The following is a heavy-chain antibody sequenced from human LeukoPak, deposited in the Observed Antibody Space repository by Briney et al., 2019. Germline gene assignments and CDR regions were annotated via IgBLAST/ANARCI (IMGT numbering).Heavy chain of an antibody. CDR1: GGSIGSYY. CDR2: IYYSGST. D-gene: IGHD2-2*01. Sequence: SETLSLTCTVSGGSIGSYYWSWIRQPPGKGLEWIGYIYYSGSTNYNPSLKSRVTISVDTSKNQFSLKLSSVTAADTAVYYCARPVVVVPAASAEFDPWGQGTLVTVSS. CDR3: ARPVVVVPAASAEFDP. J-gene: IGHJ5*02. V-gene: IGHV4-59*08.